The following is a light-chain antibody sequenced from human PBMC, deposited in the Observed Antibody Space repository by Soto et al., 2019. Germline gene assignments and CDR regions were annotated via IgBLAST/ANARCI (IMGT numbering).Light chain of an antibody. CDR1: SSNIGSNT. J-gene: IGLJ2*01. CDR3: AAWDDSLNGVV. V-gene: IGLV1-44*01. CDR2: SNN. Sequence: SVLTQPPSASGTPGQRVTISCSGSSSNIGSNTVNWYQQLPGTAPKLLIYSNNHRPSGVPDRFSGSKSGTSASLAISGLQSEDEADYYCAAWDDSLNGVVFGGGTKLTVL.